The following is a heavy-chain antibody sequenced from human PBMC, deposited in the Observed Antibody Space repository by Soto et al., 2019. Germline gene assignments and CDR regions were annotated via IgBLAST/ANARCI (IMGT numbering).Heavy chain of an antibody. V-gene: IGHV1-2*04. CDR2: INPNSGGT. Sequence: QVQLVQSGAEVKKPGASVKVSCKASGYTFTGYYMHWVRQAPGQGLEWMVWINPNSGGTNYAQKFQGWVTMTRDTSISTAYMELSRLRSDDTAVYYCARSGELLHYYYYYGMDVWGQGTTVTVSS. CDR1: GYTFTGYY. CDR3: ARSGELLHYYYYYGMDV. J-gene: IGHJ6*02. D-gene: IGHD3-10*01.